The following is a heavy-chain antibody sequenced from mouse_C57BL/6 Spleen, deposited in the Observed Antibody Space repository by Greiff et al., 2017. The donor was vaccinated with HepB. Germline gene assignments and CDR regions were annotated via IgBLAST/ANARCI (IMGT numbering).Heavy chain of an antibody. CDR3: ARAGGTGTGAMDY. J-gene: IGHJ4*01. CDR2: IDPSDSYT. D-gene: IGHD4-1*01. CDR1: GYTFTSYW. V-gene: IGHV1-69*01. Sequence: QVQLQQPGAELVMPGASVKLSCKASGYTFTSYWMHWVKPRPGQGLEWIGEIDPSDSYTNYNQKFKGKSTLTVDKSSSTAYMQLSSLTSEDSAVYYGARAGGTGTGAMDYWGQGTSVTVSS.